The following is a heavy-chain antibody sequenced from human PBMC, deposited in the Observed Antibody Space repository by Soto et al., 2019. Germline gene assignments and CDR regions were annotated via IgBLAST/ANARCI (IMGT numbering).Heavy chain of an antibody. J-gene: IGHJ6*02. D-gene: IGHD6-6*01. CDR2: IWYDGSNK. Sequence: PGGSRRLSCAASGFTFSSDGMHWGRQAPGKGLEWMAVIWYDGSNKYYADSVKGRFTISRDNSKNTLYLQMNSLRAEDTAVYYCARDIAARLYYYYYGMDVWGQGTTVTVSS. CDR3: ARDIAARLYYYYYGMDV. CDR1: GFTFSSDG. V-gene: IGHV3-33*01.